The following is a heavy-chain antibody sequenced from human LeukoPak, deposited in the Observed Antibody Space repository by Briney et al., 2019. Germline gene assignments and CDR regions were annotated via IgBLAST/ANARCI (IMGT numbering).Heavy chain of an antibody. CDR1: GFTFSSYA. CDR2: ISGSGGST. V-gene: IGHV3-23*01. J-gene: IGHJ4*02. D-gene: IGHD2-21*02. CDR3: AKDPTATADTYPFDY. Sequence: GGSLRLSCAASGFTFSSYAMSWVRQAPGKGLEWVSAISGSGGSTYYADSVKGRFTISRDNSKNTLYPQMNSLRAEDTAVYYCAKDPTATADTYPFDYWGQGTLVTVSS.